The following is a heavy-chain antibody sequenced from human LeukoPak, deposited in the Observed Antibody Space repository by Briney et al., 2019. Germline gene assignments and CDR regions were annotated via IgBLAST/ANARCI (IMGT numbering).Heavy chain of an antibody. CDR2: IDNAGSIT. CDR1: GFTFSNYW. Sequence: PGGSLRLSCAASGFTFSNYWIHWVRQAPGKGLVWVSRIDNAGSITTYADSVKGRFTISRDNAENTLYLQMNSLRAEDTAVYYCAKGVEMATIGAFDIWGQGTMVTVSS. D-gene: IGHD5-24*01. V-gene: IGHV3-74*03. CDR3: AKGVEMATIGAFDI. J-gene: IGHJ3*02.